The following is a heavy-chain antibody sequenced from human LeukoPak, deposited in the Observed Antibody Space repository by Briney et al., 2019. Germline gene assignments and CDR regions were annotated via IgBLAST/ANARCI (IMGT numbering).Heavy chain of an antibody. J-gene: IGHJ1*01. CDR3: ARVFEAVAGKSYGEYFQH. D-gene: IGHD6-19*01. CDR1: GFTFSSYG. CDR2: ISGSGGST. Sequence: PGGSLRLSCAASGFTFSSYGMSWVRQAPGKGLEWVSAISGSGGSTYYADSVKGRFTISRDNSKNTLYLQMNSLRAEDTAVYYCARVFEAVAGKSYGEYFQHWGQGTLVTVSS. V-gene: IGHV3-23*01.